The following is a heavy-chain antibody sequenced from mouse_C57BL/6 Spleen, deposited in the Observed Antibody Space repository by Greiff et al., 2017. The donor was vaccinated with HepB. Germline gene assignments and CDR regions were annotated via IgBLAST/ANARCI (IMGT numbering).Heavy chain of an antibody. CDR2: ISSGSSTI. J-gene: IGHJ3*01. CDR3: ERGLYSNYPFAY. CDR1: GFTFSDYG. V-gene: IGHV5-17*01. Sequence: EVQLVESGGGLVKPGGSLKLSCAASGFTFSDYGMHWVRQAPEKGLEWVAYISSGSSTIYYADTVKGRFTISRDNAKNTLFLQMTSLRSEDTAMYYCERGLYSNYPFAYWGQGTLVTVSA. D-gene: IGHD2-5*01.